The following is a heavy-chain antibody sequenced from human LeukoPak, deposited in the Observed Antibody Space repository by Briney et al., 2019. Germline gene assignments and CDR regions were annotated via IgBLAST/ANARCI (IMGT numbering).Heavy chain of an antibody. CDR2: IRSSSNSYAT. J-gene: IGHJ4*02. D-gene: IGHD3-10*01. CDR1: GFTFSDSA. Sequence: GGSLRLSCAASGFTFSDSAIHWVRQASGKGLEWVGRIRSSSNSYATEYAASLNGRFTISRDGSKNTSYLQMNILTTEDTAVYYCTTTIYGSGKAGYWGQGTLVTVSS. V-gene: IGHV3-73*01. CDR3: TTTIYGSGKAGY.